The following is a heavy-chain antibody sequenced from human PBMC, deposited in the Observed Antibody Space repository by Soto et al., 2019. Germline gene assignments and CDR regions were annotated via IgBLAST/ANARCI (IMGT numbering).Heavy chain of an antibody. J-gene: IGHJ4*02. Sequence: EVQLLESGGGLVQPGGSLRLSCAASGFTFSSYAMSWVRQAPGKGLEWVSAISGSGGSTYYADSVKGRFTISRDNSKNTLYLQMNSLRAEDTAVYYCAKGVYCSSTSCYNSFDYCGQGTLVTVSS. CDR3: AKGVYCSSTSCYNSFDY. D-gene: IGHD2-2*02. V-gene: IGHV3-23*01. CDR2: ISGSGGST. CDR1: GFTFSSYA.